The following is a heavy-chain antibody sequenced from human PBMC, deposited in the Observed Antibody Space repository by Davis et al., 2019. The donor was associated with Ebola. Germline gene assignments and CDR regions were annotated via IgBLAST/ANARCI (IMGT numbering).Heavy chain of an antibody. J-gene: IGHJ6*02. V-gene: IGHV1-2*04. CDR1: GYTFTGYY. D-gene: IGHD4-17*01. CDR3: ARDRRADYGFGYYYYYGMDV. CDR2: INPNSGGT. Sequence: ASVKVSCKASGYTFTGYYMHWVRQAPGQGLEWMGWINPNSGGTNYAQKFQGWVTMTRDTSISTAYMELSRLRSDDTAVYYCARDRRADYGFGYYYYYGMDVWGQGTTVTVSS.